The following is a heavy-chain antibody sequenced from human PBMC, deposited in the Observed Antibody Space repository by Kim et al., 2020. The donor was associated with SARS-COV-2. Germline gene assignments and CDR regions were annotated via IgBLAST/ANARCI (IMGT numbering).Heavy chain of an antibody. CDR2: INTDTGNP. CDR3: ARAIWGTYRDTDY. V-gene: IGHV7-4-1*02. Sequence: ASVKVSCKASGYTFTNNAISWVRQAPGQGLEWMGWINTDTGNPTYAQAFTRRFVFSVDTSVTTAYLQISSLEAEDTALYYCARAIWGTYRDTDYWGQGSL. CDR1: GYTFTNNA. D-gene: IGHD3-16*02. J-gene: IGHJ4*02.